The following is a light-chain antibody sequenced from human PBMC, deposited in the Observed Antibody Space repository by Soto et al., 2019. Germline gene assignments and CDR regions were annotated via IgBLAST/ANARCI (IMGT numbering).Light chain of an antibody. J-gene: IGLJ1*01. CDR2: EVN. CDR3: SSYTSRSTLDYV. CDR1: SGDVGSYKY. V-gene: IGLV2-14*01. Sequence: QSALTQPASVSGSPGQSISVSCTGSSGDVGSYKYVSWYQQHPGKAPKLIIYEVNKRPSGVSDRFSGSKSGNTASLTISGLQAEDEADYYCSSYTSRSTLDYVFGSGTKVTVL.